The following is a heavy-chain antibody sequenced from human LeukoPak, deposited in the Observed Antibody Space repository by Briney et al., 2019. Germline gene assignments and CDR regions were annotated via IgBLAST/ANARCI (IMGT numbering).Heavy chain of an antibody. CDR2: IYYSGST. D-gene: IGHD3-3*01. CDR3: ARGHYDLWSGYYSRFDY. J-gene: IGHJ4*02. CDR1: GGSISSGDYY. Sequence: SQTLSLTCTVSGGSISSGDYYWSWIRQPPGKGLECIGYIYYSGSTYYNPSLKSRVTISVDTSKNQFSLKLSSVTAADTAVYYCARGHYDLWSGYYSRFDYWGQRTLVTVSS. V-gene: IGHV4-30-4*08.